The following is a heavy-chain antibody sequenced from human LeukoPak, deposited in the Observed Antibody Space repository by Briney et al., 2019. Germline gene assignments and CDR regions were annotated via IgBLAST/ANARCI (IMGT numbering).Heavy chain of an antibody. D-gene: IGHD3-3*01. V-gene: IGHV4-59*01. CDR2: IYYSGST. CDR1: GGSISNYY. CDR3: AREAYDFWSGYFLDY. J-gene: IGHJ4*02. Sequence: ASETLSLTCTGSGGSISNYYWSWIRQTPEKGLEWIGYIYYSGSTNYNPSLKSRVTISVDTSKNQFSLKLSSVTAADTAVYYCAREAYDFWSGYFLDYWGQGTLVTVSS.